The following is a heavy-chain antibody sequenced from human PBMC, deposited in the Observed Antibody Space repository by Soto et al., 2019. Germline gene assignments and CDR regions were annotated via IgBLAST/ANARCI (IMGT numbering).Heavy chain of an antibody. CDR3: ARDGDSGYDWVFAY. D-gene: IGHD5-12*01. V-gene: IGHV1-69*04. J-gene: IGHJ4*02. CDR1: GGTFSSYT. Sequence: SVKVSCKASGGTFSSYTISWVRQALGQGLEWMGRIIPILGIANYAQKFQGRVTITADKSTSTAYMELSSLRSEDTAVYYCARDGDSGYDWVFAYWGQGTLVTVSS. CDR2: IIPILGIA.